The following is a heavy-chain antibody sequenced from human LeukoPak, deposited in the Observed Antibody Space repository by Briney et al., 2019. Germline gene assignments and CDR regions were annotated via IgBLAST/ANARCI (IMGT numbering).Heavy chain of an antibody. Sequence: SQTLSLTCAVSGGSISSGGSSLSWIRQPPGKGLEWIVYIYHSGSTYYNPSLKSRVTISVDRSKNQFSLKLSSVTAADTAVYYCARGTSGLYYYGMDVWGQGTTVTVSS. CDR1: GGSISSGGSS. J-gene: IGHJ6*02. CDR3: ARGTSGLYYYGMDV. CDR2: IYHSGST. V-gene: IGHV4-30-2*01. D-gene: IGHD3-3*01.